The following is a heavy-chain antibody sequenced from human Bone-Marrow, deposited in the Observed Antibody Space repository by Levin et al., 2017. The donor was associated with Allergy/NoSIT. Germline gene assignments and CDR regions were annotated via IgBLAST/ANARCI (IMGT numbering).Heavy chain of an antibody. Sequence: GGSLRLSCAASGFSFSSYSMHWVRQAPGKGLEWVSFISYDGSEKSYAESVEGRFNISRDNSKTSLYLQMNSLRAEDTAVYYCAREFYYYDRGETPRGGNFDYWGQGTLVIVSS. J-gene: IGHJ4*02. CDR2: ISYDGSEK. CDR3: AREFYYYDRGETPRGGNFDY. D-gene: IGHD3-10*02. CDR1: GFSFSSYS. V-gene: IGHV3-30*04.